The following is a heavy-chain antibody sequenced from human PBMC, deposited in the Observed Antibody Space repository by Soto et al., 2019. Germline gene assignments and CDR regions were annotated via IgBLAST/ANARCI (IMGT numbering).Heavy chain of an antibody. D-gene: IGHD1-26*01. J-gene: IGHJ4*02. V-gene: IGHV4-30-4*01. CDR3: ARVPISLSGTYDFDY. Sequence: QVQLQESGPGLVKPSQTLSLTCTVSGGSISSGDYYWSWLRQPPGKGLEWIGYIYYNESPYYNPSLKSRLTISLDTSKNQFSLKLSSVTAADTAVYYCARVPISLSGTYDFDYWGQGTLVTVSS. CDR1: GGSISSGDYY. CDR2: IYYNESP.